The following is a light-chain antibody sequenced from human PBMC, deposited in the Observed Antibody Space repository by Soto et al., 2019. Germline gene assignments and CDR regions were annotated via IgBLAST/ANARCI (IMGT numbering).Light chain of an antibody. CDR2: GAS. J-gene: IGKJ1*01. CDR3: QHYNSYSEA. Sequence: EIVMTPSPATLSVSPVERAALSCRASQSVSSNLAWYQQKPGQAPRLLIYGASTRATGIPARFSGSGSGTEFTLTISSLQPDDFATYCCQHYNSYSEAFGQGTKVDIK. CDR1: QSVSSN. V-gene: IGKV3-15*01.